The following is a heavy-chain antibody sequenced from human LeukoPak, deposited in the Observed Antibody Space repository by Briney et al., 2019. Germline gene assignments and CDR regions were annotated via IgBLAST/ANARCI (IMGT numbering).Heavy chain of an antibody. D-gene: IGHD2-15*01. CDR3: ARGPGGCSGGSCYHDY. CDR2: INTHTGDT. J-gene: IGHJ4*02. V-gene: IGHV1-18*01. CDR1: GCTFTTYD. Sequence: ASVKVSCKASGCTFTTYDISWVRQAPGQGPEWMGWINTHTGDTRYGQKVQGRVTMTTDTSTSTAYMELRSLESDDTAVYFCARGPGGCSGGSCYHDYWGQGTLVTVSS.